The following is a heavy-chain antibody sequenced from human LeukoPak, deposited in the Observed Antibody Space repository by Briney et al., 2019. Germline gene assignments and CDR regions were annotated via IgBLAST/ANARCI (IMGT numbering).Heavy chain of an antibody. CDR1: GFTFSSYA. CDR3: ARGPSGNDFWSGYRTDAFDI. J-gene: IGHJ3*02. CDR2: ISGSGGST. V-gene: IGHV3-23*01. Sequence: GGSLRLSCAASGFTFSSYAMSWVRQAPGKGLEWVSAISGSGGSTYYADSVKGRFTISRDNSKNTLYLQMNSLRAEDTAVYYCARGPSGNDFWSGYRTDAFDIWGQGTMVTVSS. D-gene: IGHD3-3*01.